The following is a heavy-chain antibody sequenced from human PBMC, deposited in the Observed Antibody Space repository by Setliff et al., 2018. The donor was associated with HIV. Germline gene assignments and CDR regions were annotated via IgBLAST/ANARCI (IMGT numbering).Heavy chain of an antibody. CDR2: MYYNGRI. D-gene: IGHD2-15*01. J-gene: IGHJ6*02. CDR3: ARRGESTGSWFSSWYSYDMDV. CDR1: GASISSTLYY. V-gene: IGHV4-39*01. Sequence: SETLSLTCTVSGASISSTLYYWAWIRQPPGKALEWVGSMYYNGRIFYNPSLRSRVTIFVDSSKNELSLRLQSVTAADTAVYYCARRGESTGSWFSSWYSYDMDVWGQGTTVTVSS.